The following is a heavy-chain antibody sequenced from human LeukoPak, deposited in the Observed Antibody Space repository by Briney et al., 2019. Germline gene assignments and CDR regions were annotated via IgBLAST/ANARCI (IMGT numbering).Heavy chain of an antibody. V-gene: IGHV4-31*03. CDR1: GGSISSGGYY. J-gene: IGHJ6*02. D-gene: IGHD3-3*01. CDR2: IYYSGST. Sequence: PSQTLSLTCTVSGGSISSGGYYWSWIRQHPGKGLGWIGYIYYSGSTYYNPSLKSRVTISVDTSKNQFSLKLSSVTAADTAVYYCARSNYDFWSGYSYYYGMDVWGQGTTVTVSS. CDR3: ARSNYDFWSGYSYYYGMDV.